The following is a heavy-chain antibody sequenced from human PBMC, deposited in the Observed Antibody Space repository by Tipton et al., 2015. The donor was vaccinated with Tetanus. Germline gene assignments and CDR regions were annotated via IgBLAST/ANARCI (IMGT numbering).Heavy chain of an antibody. Sequence: VQLVQSVGGLIKPGGSLRLSCSVTGFTFSNYAMNWVRQAPGKGLEWVSSISSTTSYIHYADSVKGRFTISRDNAKNSLYLQMDSLRVEDTALYYCASGSALDYWGQGALVTVSS. V-gene: IGHV3-21*01. CDR1: GFTFSNYA. D-gene: IGHD6-25*01. CDR2: ISSTTSYI. CDR3: ASGSALDY. J-gene: IGHJ4*02.